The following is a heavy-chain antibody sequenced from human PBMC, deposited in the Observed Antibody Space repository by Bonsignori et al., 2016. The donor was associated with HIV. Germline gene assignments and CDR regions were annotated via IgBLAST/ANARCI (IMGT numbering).Heavy chain of an antibody. J-gene: IGHJ4*02. CDR3: ARGPVMGRGDPPFDH. CDR2: AYYSGST. D-gene: IGHD3-10*01. Sequence: WIRQPPGKGLEWIGCAYYSGSTYYNPSLKSRVIISVDTSKNQFSLKLTSVTAADTAVYYCARGPVMGRGDPPFDHWGQGTLVTVSS. V-gene: IGHV4-30-4*01.